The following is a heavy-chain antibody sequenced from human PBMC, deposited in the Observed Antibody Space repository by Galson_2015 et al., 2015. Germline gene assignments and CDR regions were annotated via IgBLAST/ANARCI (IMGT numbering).Heavy chain of an antibody. CDR1: GYTFTSNA. D-gene: IGHD3-22*01. CDR2: IDTANGNT. CDR3: AKDKKDESSDYFYFDY. V-gene: IGHV1-3*04. Sequence: SVKVSCKASGYTFTSNAVHWLRQAPGQKPEWKGWIDTANGNTRYSHKFQGRVTITRDTSASTAYMELSSLISEDTALYYCAKDKKDESSDYFYFDYWGQGTLVTVSS. J-gene: IGHJ4*02.